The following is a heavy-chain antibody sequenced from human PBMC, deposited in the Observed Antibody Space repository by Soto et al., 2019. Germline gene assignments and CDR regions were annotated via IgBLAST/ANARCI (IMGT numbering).Heavy chain of an antibody. Sequence: QLQLQESGPGLVKPSETQSLTCTVSGGSISSNSYYWAWIRQPPGKGLEWIGSGYHGGNTYYNPSHKSRGTISVDTATNQCSLKLNSVTAADTAVYYCARHLSGYGYLYFEYWGQGILVTVSS. D-gene: IGHD5-18*01. J-gene: IGHJ4*02. V-gene: IGHV4-39*01. CDR1: GGSISSNSYY. CDR3: ARHLSGYGYLYFEY. CDR2: GYHGGNT.